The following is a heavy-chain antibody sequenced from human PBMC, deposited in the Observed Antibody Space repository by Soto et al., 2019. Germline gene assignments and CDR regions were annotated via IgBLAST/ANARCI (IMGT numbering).Heavy chain of an antibody. CDR2: IYPGDSET. D-gene: IGHD2-21*01. Sequence: PGESLKISCKGSGYTFTSNWIGWVRQMPGKGLEWMGIIYPGDSETRYSPSFQGQVTISADKSINTAYLQWSSLKASDTAIYYCSRCFGGHLCYLDFWGRGTVV. CDR1: GYTFTSNW. V-gene: IGHV5-51*01. CDR3: SRCFGGHLCYLDF. J-gene: IGHJ2*01.